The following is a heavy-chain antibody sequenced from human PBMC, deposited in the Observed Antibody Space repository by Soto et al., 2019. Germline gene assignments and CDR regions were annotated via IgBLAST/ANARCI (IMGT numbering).Heavy chain of an antibody. CDR3: ARVKYSGSYSPFDS. J-gene: IGHJ4*02. CDR1: GFTFSSYS. D-gene: IGHD1-26*01. V-gene: IGHV3-48*02. Sequence: VQLVQSGAEVKKPGSSVKVSCKASGFTFSSYSMNWVRQAPGKGLEWVSYISTRSNSIYYADSVKGRFTISRDNAKNSLFLQMNSLRDEDTAVYFCARVKYSGSYSPFDSWGQGTLVTVSS. CDR2: ISTRSNSI.